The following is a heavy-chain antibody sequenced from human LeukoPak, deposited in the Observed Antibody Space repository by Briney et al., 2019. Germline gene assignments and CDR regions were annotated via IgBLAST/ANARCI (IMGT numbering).Heavy chain of an antibody. J-gene: IGHJ6*02. V-gene: IGHV4-31*03. D-gene: IGHD6-6*01. CDR3: AREGLYSSSSSRSYSYGMDV. Sequence: SETLSLTCTVSGGSISSGGYYWSWIRQHPGKGLEWIGYSYYSGSTYYNPSLKRRVTISVDTSKNQFSLKLSSVTAADTAVYYCAREGLYSSSSSRSYSYGMDVWGQGPTVTVSS. CDR1: GGSISSGGYY. CDR2: SYYSGST.